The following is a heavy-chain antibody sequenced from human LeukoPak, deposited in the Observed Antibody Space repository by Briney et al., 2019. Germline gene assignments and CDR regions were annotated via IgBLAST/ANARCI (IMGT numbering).Heavy chain of an antibody. Sequence: PGGSLRLSCAASGFTFSSYWMHWVRQAPGKGLVWVSRINSDGSSTSYADSMKGRFTISRDNAKNTLYLQMNSLRAEDTAVYYCARVLEESLLDVYAFDIWGQGTMVTVSS. CDR3: ARVLEESLLDVYAFDI. J-gene: IGHJ3*02. CDR1: GFTFSSYW. D-gene: IGHD3-3*01. V-gene: IGHV3-74*01. CDR2: INSDGSST.